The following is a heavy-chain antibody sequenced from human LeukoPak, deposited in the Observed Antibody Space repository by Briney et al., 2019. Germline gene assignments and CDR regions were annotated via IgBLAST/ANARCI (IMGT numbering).Heavy chain of an antibody. CDR1: GGSFSGYY. CDR3: ARAPYYGSGSYSFDY. J-gene: IGHJ4*02. V-gene: IGHV4-34*01. D-gene: IGHD3-10*01. CDR2: INHSGST. Sequence: PSETLSLTCAVYGGSFSGYYWSWIRQPPGKGLEWIGEINHSGSTNCNPSLKSRVTMSVDTSKNQFSLKLSSVTAADTAVYYCARAPYYGSGSYSFDYWGQGTLVTVSS.